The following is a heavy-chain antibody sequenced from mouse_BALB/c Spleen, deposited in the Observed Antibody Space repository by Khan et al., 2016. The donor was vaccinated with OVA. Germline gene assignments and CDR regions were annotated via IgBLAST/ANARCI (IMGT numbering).Heavy chain of an antibody. CDR3: ARNYDYDEGLAY. J-gene: IGHJ3*01. CDR2: IWSGGTT. Sequence: LQLQESGPGLVQPSQSLSITCTVSGFSLTTYGVHWVRQSPGKGLEWLGVIWSGGTTDYRAAFISRLSITKDNYKSQVFFKINRLQANDTTIYYCARNYDYDEGLAYWGQGTLVTVSA. V-gene: IGHV2-2*02. CDR1: GFSLTTYG. D-gene: IGHD2-4*01.